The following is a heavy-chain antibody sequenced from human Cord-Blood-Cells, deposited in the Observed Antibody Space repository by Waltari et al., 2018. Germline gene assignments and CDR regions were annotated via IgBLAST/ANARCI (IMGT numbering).Heavy chain of an antibody. CDR1: GGSFSGYY. D-gene: IGHD3-3*01. J-gene: IGHJ4*02. CDR2: INHSGST. CDR3: ARGATYYDFWSGYYYFDY. Sequence: QVQLQQWGAGLLKPSETLSLTCAVYGGSFSGYYWRWIRQPPGKGLEWIGEINHSGSTNYNPALKSRVTISVDTSKNQFSLKLSSVTAADTAVYYCARGATYYDFWSGYYYFDYWGQGTLVTVSS. V-gene: IGHV4-34*01.